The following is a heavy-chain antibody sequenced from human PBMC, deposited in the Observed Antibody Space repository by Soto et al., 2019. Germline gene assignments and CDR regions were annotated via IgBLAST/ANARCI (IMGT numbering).Heavy chain of an antibody. CDR1: GFTFSYYW. J-gene: IGHJ3*02. CDR3: ARGARWALDS. V-gene: IGHV3-74*01. Sequence: EVQLVESGGGLVQPGESLRLSCAASGFTFSYYWMHWVRQAPGKGLVWVSRIHSDGSSTTYADSVKGRFTISRDNARNTVYLRRNSLRVEDTAVYYCARGARWALDSWGQGTVVTVSS. CDR2: IHSDGSST.